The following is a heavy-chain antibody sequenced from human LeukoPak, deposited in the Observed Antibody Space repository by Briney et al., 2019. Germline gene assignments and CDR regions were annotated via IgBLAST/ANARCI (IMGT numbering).Heavy chain of an antibody. V-gene: IGHV3-21*04. CDR3: AREGTTMVRGVIGRGPLDY. J-gene: IGHJ4*02. D-gene: IGHD3-10*01. CDR1: GFTFSSYS. CDR2: ISSSSSYI. Sequence: KTGGSLRLSCAASGFTFSSYSMNWVRQAPGKGLEWVSSISSSSSYIYYADSVKGRFTISRDNAKNSLYLQMNSLRAEDTAVYYCAREGTTMVRGVIGRGPLDYWGQGTLVTVSS.